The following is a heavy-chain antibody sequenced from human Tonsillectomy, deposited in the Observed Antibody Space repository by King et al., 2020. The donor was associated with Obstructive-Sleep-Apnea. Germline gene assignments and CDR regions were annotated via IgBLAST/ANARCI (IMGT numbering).Heavy chain of an antibody. D-gene: IGHD3-10*01. Sequence: VQLVESGAEVKKPGASVKVSCKASGYTFTSYYMHWVRQAPGQGLEWMGIINPSGGSTSYAQKFQGRVTMTRDTSTSTVYMELSSLRSEDTAVYYCARDRGGSYSSYGMDVWGQGTTVTVSS. CDR1: GYTFTSYY. CDR3: ARDRGGSYSSYGMDV. J-gene: IGHJ6*02. V-gene: IGHV1-46*01. CDR2: INPSGGST.